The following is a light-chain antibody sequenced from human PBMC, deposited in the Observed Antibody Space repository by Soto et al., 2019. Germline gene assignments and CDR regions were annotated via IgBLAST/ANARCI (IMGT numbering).Light chain of an antibody. CDR2: WAS. CDR3: QQYSSNPQT. J-gene: IGKJ2*01. CDR1: QSVLYSSNNKNY. V-gene: IGKV4-1*01. Sequence: DIVMTQSPDSLAVSLGERATINCKSSQSVLYSSNNKNYLAWYQQKPGQPPKLLIYWASTRESGVPDRFSGSGSGTDFTLTISSLQAEDVAVYYCQQYSSNPQTFGQGTKLEIK.